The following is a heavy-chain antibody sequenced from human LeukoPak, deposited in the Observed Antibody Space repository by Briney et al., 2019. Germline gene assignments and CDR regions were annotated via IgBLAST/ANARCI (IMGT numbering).Heavy chain of an antibody. CDR1: QFKFSSYG. CDR2: IRHDESNT. J-gene: IGHJ4*02. CDR3: GKGNEIDY. D-gene: IGHD1-1*01. V-gene: IGHV3-30*02. Sequence: GGSLRLSCAASQFKFSSYGMHWVRQATGKGLEWVAFIRHDESNTNYADSVKGRFTVSRDNSKNTLYLQMNSLRPEDTAVYYCGKGNEIDYWGQGTLVTVSS.